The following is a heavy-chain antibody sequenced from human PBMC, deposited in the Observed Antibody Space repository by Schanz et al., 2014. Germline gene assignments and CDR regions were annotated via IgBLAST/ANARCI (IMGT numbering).Heavy chain of an antibody. D-gene: IGHD5-12*01. CDR2: MYINSGST. J-gene: IGHJ3*01. CDR3: ARDGGRDGYNWAFEV. Sequence: EVQLVESGGGLIQPGGSLRLSCAVSGFTVNTNYMSWVRQAPGKGLEWISSMYINSGSTQYADSVKGRFIISRDSSKNTLFIQMNRLRAEHTAVYLSARDGGRDGYNWAFEVWGQGTLVTVSS. V-gene: IGHV3-53*01. CDR1: GFTVNTNY.